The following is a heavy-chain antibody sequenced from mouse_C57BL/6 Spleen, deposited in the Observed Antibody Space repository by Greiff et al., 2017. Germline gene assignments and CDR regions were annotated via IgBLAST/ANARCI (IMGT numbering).Heavy chain of an antibody. CDR1: GYSITSGYY. D-gene: IGHD2-4*01. J-gene: IGHJ2*01. CDR3: AREGDYDVPFDY. V-gene: IGHV3-6*01. Sequence: EVKLLESGPGLVKPSQSLSLTCSVTGYSITSGYYWNWIRQFPGNKLEWMGYISYDGSNNYNPSLKNRISITRDTSKNQFFLKLNSVTTEDTATYSGAREGDYDVPFDYWGQGTTLTVSS. CDR2: ISYDGSN.